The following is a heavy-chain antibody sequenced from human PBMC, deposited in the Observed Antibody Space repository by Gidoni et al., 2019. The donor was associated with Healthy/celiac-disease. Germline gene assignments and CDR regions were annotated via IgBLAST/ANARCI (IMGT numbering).Heavy chain of an antibody. V-gene: IGHV4-30-2*01. Sequence: QLQLQESGSGLVKPSQTLSLTCAVSDGSISRGGYSWSWIRQPPGKGLEWIGYIYHSGSTYYNPSLKSRVTISVDRSKNQFSLKLSSVTAADTAVYYCAGDIDSRWDFDYWGQGTLVTVSS. CDR1: DGSISRGGYS. D-gene: IGHD3-9*01. CDR2: IYHSGST. J-gene: IGHJ4*02. CDR3: AGDIDSRWDFDY.